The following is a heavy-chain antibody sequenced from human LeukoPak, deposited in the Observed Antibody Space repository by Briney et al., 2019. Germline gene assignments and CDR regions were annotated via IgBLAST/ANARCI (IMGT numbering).Heavy chain of an antibody. CDR3: ATPMVPGVGPPDY. D-gene: IGHD3-10*01. CDR1: GYTFAGYY. CDR2: INPNSGGT. V-gene: IGHV1-2*06. J-gene: IGHJ4*02. Sequence: ASVKVSCKASGYTFAGYYMHWVRQAPGQGLEWMGRINPNSGGTNYAQKFQGRVTMTRDTSISTAYMELSRLRSDDTAVYYCATPMVPGVGPPDYWGQGTLVTVSS.